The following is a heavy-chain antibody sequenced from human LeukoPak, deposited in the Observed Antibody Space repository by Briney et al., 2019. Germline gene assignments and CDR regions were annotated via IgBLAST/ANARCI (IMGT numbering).Heavy chain of an antibody. CDR3: TIDSNSGWTGY. V-gene: IGHV3-15*01. D-gene: IGHD6-19*01. Sequence: GGSLRLSCAASGFTFSNAWMSWVRQAPGKGLEWVGRIKTKIEGATTDYAAPVKGRFTISRDDSKNTVYLQMNSLKTEDTAVYNCTIDSNSGWTGYWGQGTLVTVSS. CDR2: IKTKIEGATT. J-gene: IGHJ4*02. CDR1: GFTFSNAW.